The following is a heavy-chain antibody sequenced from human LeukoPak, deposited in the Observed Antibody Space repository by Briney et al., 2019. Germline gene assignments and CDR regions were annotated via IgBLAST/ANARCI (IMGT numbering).Heavy chain of an antibody. CDR1: GFTFSSYA. V-gene: IGHV3-23*01. CDR2: ISGSGGST. CDR3: AKDLIPQGGSGDAFDI. Sequence: QPGGSLRLCCAASGFTFSSYAMSWVRQAPGKGLEWVSAISGSGGSTDYADSVKGRFTISRDNSKNTLYLQMNSLRADDTAVYYCAKDLIPQGGSGDAFDIWGQGTMVTVSS. J-gene: IGHJ3*02. D-gene: IGHD3-10*01.